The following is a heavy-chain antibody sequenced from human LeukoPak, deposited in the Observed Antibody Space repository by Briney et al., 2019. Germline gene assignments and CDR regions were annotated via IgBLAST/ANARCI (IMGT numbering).Heavy chain of an antibody. J-gene: IGHJ4*02. CDR2: INQDGSEK. CDR3: ARDGGATMVRGVATYDS. V-gene: IGHV3-7*01. CDR1: GFTFTTYW. Sequence: PGGSLRLSCAASGFTFTTYWMSWVRQAPGKVLEWVANINQDGSEKYYVDSVKGRFTISRDNAKNSLYLQMNSLRAEDTAVYYCARDGGATMVRGVATYDSWGQGTLVTVSS. D-gene: IGHD3-10*01.